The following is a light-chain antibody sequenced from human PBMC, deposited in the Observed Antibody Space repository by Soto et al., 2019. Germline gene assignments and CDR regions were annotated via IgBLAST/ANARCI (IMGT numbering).Light chain of an antibody. Sequence: EIVLTQSPATLSLSPGERATLSCRASQSVNNYLAWYQQKPGQAPRLLIYDTSNRATGIPARFSGSGSGTDFTLTISSLEPEDFAGYYCQQRSNWFSSITFGQGTRLEIK. CDR3: QQRSNWFSSIT. CDR2: DTS. J-gene: IGKJ5*01. V-gene: IGKV3-11*01. CDR1: QSVNNY.